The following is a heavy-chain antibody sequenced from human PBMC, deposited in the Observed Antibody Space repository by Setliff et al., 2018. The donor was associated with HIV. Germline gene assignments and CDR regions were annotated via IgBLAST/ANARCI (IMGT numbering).Heavy chain of an antibody. CDR1: GGSISSRNFY. Sequence: ETLSLTCTVSGGSISSRNFYWGWIRQPPGKGLEWIGSIAYTGSGYYNSSLKSRVTISVDTSRNECSLKLTSVTAADTAVYYCAREVRWELPQGFDHWGQGSRVTVSS. J-gene: IGHJ4*02. V-gene: IGHV4-39*07. CDR3: AREVRWELPQGFDH. CDR2: IAYTGSG. D-gene: IGHD1-26*01.